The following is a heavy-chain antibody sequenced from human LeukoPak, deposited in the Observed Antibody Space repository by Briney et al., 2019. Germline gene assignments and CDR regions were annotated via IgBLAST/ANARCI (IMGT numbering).Heavy chain of an antibody. CDR3: ARDGPLHNRYYDSSGYIDY. CDR2: IRYDGSNK. D-gene: IGHD3-22*01. Sequence: GGSLRLSCAASGFTFSSYGMHWVRQAPGKGLEWVAFIRYDGSNKYYADSVKGRFTISRDNSKNTLYLQMNSLRAEDTAVYYCARDGPLHNRYYDSSGYIDYWGQGTLVTVSS. CDR1: GFTFSSYG. J-gene: IGHJ4*02. V-gene: IGHV3-30*02.